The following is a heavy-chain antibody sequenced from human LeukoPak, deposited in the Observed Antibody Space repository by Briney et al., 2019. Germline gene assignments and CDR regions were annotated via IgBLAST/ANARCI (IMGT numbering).Heavy chain of an antibody. CDR3: ARQGTVTTHWYFDL. V-gene: IGHV4-59*08. J-gene: IGHJ2*01. D-gene: IGHD4-17*01. CDR1: GGSISSYY. Sequence: SETLSLTCTVSGGSISSYYWSWIRQPPGKGLEWIGYIYYSGSTNYNPSLKSRVTISLDTSKNQFSLKLSSVTAADTAVYYCARQGTVTTHWYFDLWGRGTLVTVSS. CDR2: IYYSGST.